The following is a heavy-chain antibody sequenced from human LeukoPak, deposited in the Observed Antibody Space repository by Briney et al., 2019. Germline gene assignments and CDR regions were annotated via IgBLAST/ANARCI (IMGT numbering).Heavy chain of an antibody. Sequence: ASVKASCKASGFTFTAYYMHWVRQATGQGLEWMGWMNPNSGNTGYAQKFQGRVTMTRNTSISTAYMELSSLRSEDTAVYYCARGRGSSGWFYYYYYYMDVWGKGTTVTISS. CDR3: ARGRGSSGWFYYYYYYMDV. CDR2: MNPNSGNT. V-gene: IGHV1-8*02. CDR1: GFTFTAYY. J-gene: IGHJ6*03. D-gene: IGHD6-19*01.